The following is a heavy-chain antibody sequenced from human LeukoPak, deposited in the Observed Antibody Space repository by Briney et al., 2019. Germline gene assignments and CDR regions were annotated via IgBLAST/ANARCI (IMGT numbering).Heavy chain of an antibody. CDR1: GFTFSSYG. V-gene: IGHV3-30*18. CDR3: AKEYSGSYSGY. CDR2: ISYDGSNK. J-gene: IGHJ4*02. Sequence: PGGSLRLSCAASGFTFSSYGMHWVRQAPGKGLEWVAVISYDGSNKYYADSVKGRFTISRDNSKNTLYLQMNSLRAEDTAVYYCAKEYSGSYSGYWGQGTLVTVSS. D-gene: IGHD1-26*01.